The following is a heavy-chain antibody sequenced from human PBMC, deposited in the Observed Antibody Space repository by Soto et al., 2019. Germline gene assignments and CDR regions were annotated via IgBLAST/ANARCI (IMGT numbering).Heavy chain of an antibody. CDR2: VSANGQGI. CDR3: PKDRHYPREYFPC. Sequence: EVQLLESGGGLVQPGGSLRLSCAASGFTFSSSAISWVRQAPGKGLGWVSAVSANGQGIYYADSVRGRFTTSRDNSKNTGLLHMHSLSAEATSVYYCPKDRHYPREYFPCWGQGTLVTVSS. D-gene: IGHD3-10*01. V-gene: IGHV3-23*01. J-gene: IGHJ4*02. CDR1: GFTFSSSA.